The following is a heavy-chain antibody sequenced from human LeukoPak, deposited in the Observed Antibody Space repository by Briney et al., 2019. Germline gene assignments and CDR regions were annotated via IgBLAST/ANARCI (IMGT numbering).Heavy chain of an antibody. CDR3: AREIDTSGNDAFDI. V-gene: IGHV1-2*06. J-gene: IGHJ3*02. D-gene: IGHD3-22*01. CDR2: INPNSGGT. Sequence: ASVKVSCKASGYTLTDYYMHWVRQAPGQGLEWVGRINPNSGGTNYAQKFQGRVTMTRDTSISTAYMELSRLESDDTAVYYCAREIDTSGNDAFDIWGQGTMVTVSS. CDR1: GYTLTDYY.